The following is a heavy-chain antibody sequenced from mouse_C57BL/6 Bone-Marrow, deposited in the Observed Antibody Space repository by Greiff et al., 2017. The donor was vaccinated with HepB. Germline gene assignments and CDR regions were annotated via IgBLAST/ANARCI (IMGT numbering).Heavy chain of an antibody. CDR3: ASGEEITTVRGVYAMDY. J-gene: IGHJ4*01. CDR2: IHPNSGST. D-gene: IGHD1-1*01. Sequence: QVQLQQPGAELVKPGASVKLSCKASGYTFTSYWMHWVKQRPGQGLEWIGMIHPNSGSTNYNEKFKSKATLTVDKSSSTASMQLSSLTSEDSAVYYCASGEEITTVRGVYAMDYWGQGTSVTVSS. V-gene: IGHV1-64*01. CDR1: GYTFTSYW.